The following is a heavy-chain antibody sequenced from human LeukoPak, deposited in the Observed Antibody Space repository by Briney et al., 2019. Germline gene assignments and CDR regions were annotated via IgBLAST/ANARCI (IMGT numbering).Heavy chain of an antibody. CDR2: IYTSGST. CDR1: GGSISSGSYY. D-gene: IGHD1-26*01. V-gene: IGHV4-61*02. Sequence: TLSLTCTVSGGSISSGSYYWSWIQQPAGKGLEWIGRIYTSGSTNYNPSLKSRVIISVDTSNNQFSLKLSSVTAADTAVYYCARDRGSHVSWGQGTLVTVSS. J-gene: IGHJ4*02. CDR3: ARDRGSHVS.